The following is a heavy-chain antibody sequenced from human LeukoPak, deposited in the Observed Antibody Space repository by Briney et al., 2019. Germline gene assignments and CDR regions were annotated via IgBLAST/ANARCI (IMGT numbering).Heavy chain of an antibody. CDR1: GFTFDDYA. CDR2: ISWNSGSI. Sequence: GGSLRLSCAASGFTFDDYAMHWVRQAPGKGLEWVSGISWNSGSIGYADSVKGRFTISRDNAKNSLYLQMNSLRAEDTALYYCAKDIRDGDYHGSTGYYGMDVWGQGTTVTVSS. J-gene: IGHJ6*02. D-gene: IGHD4-17*01. CDR3: AKDIRDGDYHGSTGYYGMDV. V-gene: IGHV3-9*01.